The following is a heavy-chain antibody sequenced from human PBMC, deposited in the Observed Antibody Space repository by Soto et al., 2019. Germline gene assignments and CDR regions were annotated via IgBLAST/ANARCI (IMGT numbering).Heavy chain of an antibody. J-gene: IGHJ4*02. V-gene: IGHV1-69*13. Sequence: SVKVSCKASGGTFSSYAISWVRQAPGQGLDWMGGIIPIFGTANYAQKFQGRVTITADESTSTAYMELSRLRSDDTAVYYCARPRVQTAVAGFDYWGLGTLVTVSS. D-gene: IGHD6-19*01. CDR1: GGTFSSYA. CDR2: IIPIFGTA. CDR3: ARPRVQTAVAGFDY.